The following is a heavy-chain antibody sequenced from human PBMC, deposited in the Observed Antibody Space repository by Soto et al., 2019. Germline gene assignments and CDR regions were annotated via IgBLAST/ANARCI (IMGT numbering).Heavy chain of an antibody. V-gene: IGHV3-30-3*01. CDR2: ISYDGSNR. J-gene: IGHJ5*02. Sequence: GGSLRLSCAASGFTFSSYAMHWVRQAPGKGLEWVAVISYDGSNRYYADSVKGRFTISRDNSKNTLYLQMNSLRAEDTAVYYCASSKYQLLSWFDPWGQGTLVTVSS. CDR3: ASSKYQLLSWFDP. D-gene: IGHD2-2*01. CDR1: GFTFSSYA.